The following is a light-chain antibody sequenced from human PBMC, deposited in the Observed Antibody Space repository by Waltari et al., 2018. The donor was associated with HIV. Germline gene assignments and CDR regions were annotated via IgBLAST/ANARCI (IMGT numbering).Light chain of an antibody. Sequence: QSVLTQPPSLSGAPGQTVTISCTGTSSNIGADHHVHWYQQLPGTPPKLLIYGNTIRPSGVPDRFSGSKSGTSASLAITGLQADDEADYYCQSYDSSLSAWVFGGGTKLTVL. CDR1: SSNIGADHH. CDR2: GNT. J-gene: IGLJ3*02. CDR3: QSYDSSLSAWV. V-gene: IGLV1-40*01.